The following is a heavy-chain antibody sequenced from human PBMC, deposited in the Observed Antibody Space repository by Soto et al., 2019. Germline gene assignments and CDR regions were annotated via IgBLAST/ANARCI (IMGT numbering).Heavy chain of an antibody. CDR2: INPKSGGT. Sequence: QVQLVQSGAEVKKPGSSVKVSCKASGYTFTNYYIHWVRQAPGQGLEWMGIINPKSGGTTYAQKFQGGTTMTGDTSTSTVYMELNSLRSEDTAVYYCARDQSVLLWFGEFPHYYYYYGMDLWGQGTTVTVSS. CDR3: ARDQSVLLWFGEFPHYYYYYGMDL. J-gene: IGHJ6*02. V-gene: IGHV1-46*01. CDR1: GYTFTNYY. D-gene: IGHD3-10*01.